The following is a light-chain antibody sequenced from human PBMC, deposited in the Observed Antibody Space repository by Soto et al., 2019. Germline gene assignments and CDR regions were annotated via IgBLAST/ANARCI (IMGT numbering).Light chain of an antibody. CDR1: TSDVGGYNY. CDR2: DVD. J-gene: IGLJ2*01. CDR3: SSYATTSPLV. V-gene: IGLV2-14*03. Sequence: QSALTQPASVSGSPGQSITISCTGTTSDVGGYNYVAWYQRQPGKATKLLIYDVDYRPSGVSNRFSGSKSGNTASLTISGLQAEDEADYYCSSYATTSPLVFGGGTKLTVL.